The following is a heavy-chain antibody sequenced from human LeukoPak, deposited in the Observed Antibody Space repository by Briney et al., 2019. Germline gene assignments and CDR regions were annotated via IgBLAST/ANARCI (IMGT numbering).Heavy chain of an antibody. CDR2: INPSGGST. Sequence: ASVKVSCKVSGYTLAELSIHWVRQAPGQGLEWMGIINPSGGSTSYAHKFQGRVTVTRDLSTSTVYMELSSLRSEDTAVYYCARGGSYYYDSSGYSFDYWGQGTLVTVSS. CDR1: GYTLAELS. J-gene: IGHJ4*02. D-gene: IGHD3-22*01. V-gene: IGHV1-46*01. CDR3: ARGGSYYYDSSGYSFDY.